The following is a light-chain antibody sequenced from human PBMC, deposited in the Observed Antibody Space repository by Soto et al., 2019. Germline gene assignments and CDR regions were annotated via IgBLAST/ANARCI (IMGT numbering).Light chain of an antibody. CDR2: STN. CDR1: SSNIGRDT. CDR3: ATWDGSLNGWV. V-gene: IGLV1-44*01. Sequence: QSVLTQPPSASGTPGQRVTISCSGSSSNIGRDTVNWYQQLPGTAPKLLIYSTNHRPSGVPDRFSGSQSGTSASLAISGLQSEDEADYYCATWDGSLNGWVFGGGTKLTVL. J-gene: IGLJ3*02.